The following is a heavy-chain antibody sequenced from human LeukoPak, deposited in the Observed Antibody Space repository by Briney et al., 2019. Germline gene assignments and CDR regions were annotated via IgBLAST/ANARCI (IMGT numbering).Heavy chain of an antibody. J-gene: IGHJ5*01. CDR3: ARGLIGSNNWFDS. D-gene: IGHD1-20*01. CDR2: IYSGGTT. V-gene: IGHV3-53*01. CDR1: GVTLSSNY. Sequence: GGSLRLSCALSGVTLSSNYMTWVRQAPGEGLGRVSVIYSGGTTYYTDSVKGRFTISRNNSKNTLYLQMNRLRVEDTAVYYCARGLIGSNNWFDSWGQGTLVTVSS.